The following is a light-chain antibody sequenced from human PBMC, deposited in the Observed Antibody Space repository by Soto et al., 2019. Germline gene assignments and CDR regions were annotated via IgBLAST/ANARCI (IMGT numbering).Light chain of an antibody. J-gene: IGKJ1*01. CDR1: QSVSNY. CDR2: DAS. Sequence: EIVLTQSPATRSLSPGERATLSCRASQSVSNYLAWYQQKPGQAPRLLIYDASNRATGIPARFSGSGSGTDFTLTISSLEPEDFAVYYCQQRSNWPPTWTFGQGTKVEIK. CDR3: QQRSNWPPTWT. V-gene: IGKV3-11*01.